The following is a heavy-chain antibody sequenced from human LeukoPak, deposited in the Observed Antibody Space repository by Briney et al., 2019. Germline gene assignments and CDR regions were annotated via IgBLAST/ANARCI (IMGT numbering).Heavy chain of an antibody. Sequence: ASVKVSCKASGYAFTGSYMHWVRQAPGQGLEWMGRINPNSGGTNYAQKFQGRVTMTRDTSTSTVYMELSSLRSEDTAVYYCARASGDIARQGYAFDIWGQGTMVTVSS. V-gene: IGHV1-2*06. J-gene: IGHJ3*02. CDR1: GYAFTGSY. CDR3: ARASGDIARQGYAFDI. D-gene: IGHD5-12*01. CDR2: INPNSGGT.